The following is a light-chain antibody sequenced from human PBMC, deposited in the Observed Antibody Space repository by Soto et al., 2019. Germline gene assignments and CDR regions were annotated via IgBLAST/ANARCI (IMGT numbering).Light chain of an antibody. CDR3: QQYDYLPYT. J-gene: IGKJ2*01. Sequence: DIPMTQSPSSLSASVGARGTITCQASQDIKSNMNWLQQKPGEAPQLLIYDASKLETGVPSRFSGSGSGTDFTFTITSLQPEDVATYFCQQYDYLPYTFGQGTKLEIK. CDR2: DAS. V-gene: IGKV1-33*01. CDR1: QDIKSN.